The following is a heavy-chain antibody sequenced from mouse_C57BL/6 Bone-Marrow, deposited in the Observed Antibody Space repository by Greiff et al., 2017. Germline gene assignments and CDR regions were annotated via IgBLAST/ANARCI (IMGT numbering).Heavy chain of an antibody. CDR1: GYTFTSYW. V-gene: IGHV1-59*01. J-gene: IGHJ2*01. D-gene: IGHD2-1*01. Sequence: QVQLQQPGAELVRPGTSVKLSCKASGYTFTSYWMHWVKQRPGQGLEWIGVIDPSDSYTNYNQKFKGKATLTVDTSSSTAYMQLSSLTSEDSAVYYCARRGDLLFDYWGEGTTRTVSS. CDR3: ARRGDLLFDY. CDR2: IDPSDSYT.